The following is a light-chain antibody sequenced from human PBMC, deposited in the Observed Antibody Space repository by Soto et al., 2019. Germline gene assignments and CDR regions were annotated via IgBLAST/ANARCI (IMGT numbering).Light chain of an antibody. CDR1: SSDVGAYDY. V-gene: IGLV2-11*01. CDR2: DVT. Sequence: QSALTQPPSVSGSPGQSVTISCTGTSSDVGAYDYVSWYQQHPGKAPKLMIYDVTKRPSGVPDRFSGSKSGNTASLTISGLQAEDEADYYWCSYAGSYASDYVFGAGTKVTVL. J-gene: IGLJ1*01. CDR3: CSYAGSYASDYV.